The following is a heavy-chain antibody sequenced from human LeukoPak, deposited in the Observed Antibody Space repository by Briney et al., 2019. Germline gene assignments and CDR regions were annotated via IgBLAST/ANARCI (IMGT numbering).Heavy chain of an antibody. D-gene: IGHD1-7*01. Sequence: NTSETLSLTCTVSGYSISSGYYWGWIRQPPGKGLEWIGSIYHSGSTYYNPSLKSRVTISVDTSKNQFSLKLSSVTAADTAVYYCARESLELQSYFDYWGQGTLVTVSS. CDR2: IYHSGST. CDR1: GYSISSGYY. J-gene: IGHJ4*02. V-gene: IGHV4-38-2*02. CDR3: ARESLELQSYFDY.